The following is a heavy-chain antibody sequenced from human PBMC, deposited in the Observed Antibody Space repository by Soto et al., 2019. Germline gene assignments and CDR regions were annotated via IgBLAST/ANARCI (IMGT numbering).Heavy chain of an antibody. CDR1: GYTFTSYG. V-gene: IGHV1-18*01. Sequence: ASVKVSFKASGYTFTSYGISWVRQAPGQGLEWMGWISAYNGNTNYAQKLQGRVTMTTDTSTSTAYMELRSLRSDDTAVYYCARVGYCGGDCYNLLDSWGQGTLVTVSS. D-gene: IGHD2-21*02. CDR2: ISAYNGNT. CDR3: ARVGYCGGDCYNLLDS. J-gene: IGHJ5*01.